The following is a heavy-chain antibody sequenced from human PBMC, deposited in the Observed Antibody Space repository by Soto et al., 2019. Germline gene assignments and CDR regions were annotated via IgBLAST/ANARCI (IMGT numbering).Heavy chain of an antibody. V-gene: IGHV4-59*12. CDR2: IYYSGST. Sequence: LETLSLTCTVSGGSISSYYWSWIRQPPGKGLEWIGYIYYSGSTNYNPSLKSRVTISVDTSNDHFSLNLPSVTAADTAVYFCARGHYYYGMDVWGQGITVTVSS. CDR3: ARGHYYYGMDV. J-gene: IGHJ6*02. CDR1: GGSISSYY.